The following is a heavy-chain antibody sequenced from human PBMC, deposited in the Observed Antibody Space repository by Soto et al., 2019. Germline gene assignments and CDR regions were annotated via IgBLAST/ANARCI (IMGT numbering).Heavy chain of an antibody. CDR1: GGSIRSYY. D-gene: IGHD6-19*01. CDR2: IYYSGST. Sequence: SETLSLTCTVSGGSIRSYYWSWIRQSPGKGLEWIGYIYYSGSTNYNPSLKSRLTISLDTSKNTLYLEMNRLRAEDTALYYCVRDRDSRGLGFLDFWGQGTLVTVSS. CDR3: VRDRDSRGLGFLDF. J-gene: IGHJ4*02. V-gene: IGHV4-59*12.